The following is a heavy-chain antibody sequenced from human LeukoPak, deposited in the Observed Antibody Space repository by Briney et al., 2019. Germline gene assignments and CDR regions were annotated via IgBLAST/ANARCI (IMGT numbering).Heavy chain of an antibody. CDR2: ISSSSSYI. CDR3: ASLAVAAKTFGY. CDR1: GFTFINYN. D-gene: IGHD6-19*01. V-gene: IGHV3-21*01. J-gene: IGHJ4*02. Sequence: GGSLRLSCAASGFTFINYNMNWVRQAPGKGLEWVSSISSSSSYIYYADSVKGRFTISRDNAKNSLYLQMNSLRAEDTAVYYCASLAVAAKTFGYWGQGTLVTVSS.